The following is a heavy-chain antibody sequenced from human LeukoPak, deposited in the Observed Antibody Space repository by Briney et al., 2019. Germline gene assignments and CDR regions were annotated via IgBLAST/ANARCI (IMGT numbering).Heavy chain of an antibody. CDR1: GYTFSDYA. Sequence: SCKASGYTFSDYAMQWVRQAPGKGLEWVAVISYDGSNKYYADSVKGRFTISRDNSKNTLYLQMNSLRAEDTAVYYCAKPIAARQPYFDYWGQGTLVTVSS. V-gene: IGHV3-30*18. D-gene: IGHD6-6*01. J-gene: IGHJ4*02. CDR3: AKPIAARQPYFDY. CDR2: ISYDGSNK.